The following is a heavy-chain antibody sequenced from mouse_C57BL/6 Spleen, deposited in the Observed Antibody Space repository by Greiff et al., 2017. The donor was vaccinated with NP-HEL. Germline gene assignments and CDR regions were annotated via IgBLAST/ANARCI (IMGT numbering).Heavy chain of an antibody. CDR1: GFTFSSYA. Sequence: EVKLMESGGGLVKPGGSLKLSCAASGFTFSSYAMSWVRQTPEKRLEWVATISDGGSYTYYPDNVKGRFTISRDNAKNNLYLQMSHLKSEDTAMYYCAWGSPVVATDYYAMDYWGQGTSVTVSS. CDR3: AWGSPVVATDYYAMDY. J-gene: IGHJ4*01. D-gene: IGHD1-1*01. CDR2: ISDGGSYT. V-gene: IGHV5-4*03.